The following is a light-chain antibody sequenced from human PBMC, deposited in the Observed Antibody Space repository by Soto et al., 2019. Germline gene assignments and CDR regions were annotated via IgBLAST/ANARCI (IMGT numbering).Light chain of an antibody. Sequence: EIVLTQSPGTLSFSPGERSTLSFRASQSVSSSYLVWYQQKPGQAPRLLIYGASTRATGIPARFSGSGSGTEFTLTISSLQSEDFAVYYCQQYNNWRTFGQGTKWIS. CDR3: QQYNNWRT. V-gene: IGKV3-15*01. CDR2: GAS. J-gene: IGKJ1*01. CDR1: QSVSSSY.